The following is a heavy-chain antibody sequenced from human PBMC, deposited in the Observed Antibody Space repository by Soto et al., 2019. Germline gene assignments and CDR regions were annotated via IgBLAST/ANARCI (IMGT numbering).Heavy chain of an antibody. CDR3: AREDIVVVPAAIFYYYYYTDV. CDR1: GGSISSGGYY. Sequence: QVQLQESGPGLVKPSQTLSLTCTVSGGSISSGGYYWSWIRQHPGKGLEWIGYIYYSGSTYYNPSLKSRVTISVDTSKNQFSLKLSSVTAADTAVYYCAREDIVVVPAAIFYYYYYTDVWGKGTTVTVSS. J-gene: IGHJ6*03. V-gene: IGHV4-31*03. CDR2: IYYSGST. D-gene: IGHD2-2*02.